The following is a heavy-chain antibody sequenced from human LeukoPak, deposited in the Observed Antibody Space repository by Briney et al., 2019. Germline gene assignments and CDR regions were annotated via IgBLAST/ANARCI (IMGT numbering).Heavy chain of an antibody. CDR2: ISYDGSNQ. CDR1: GFTFSNSC. V-gene: IGHV3-30*03. CDR3: ARVRGGYYASGSYYANDY. J-gene: IGHJ4*02. D-gene: IGHD3-10*01. Sequence: GRSLRLSCAAYGFTFSNSCMHWVRHAPGKGLEWVAIISYDGSNQYYTDSVKGRFTISRDNSKNSLYLQMNSLRDEDTAVYYCARVRGGYYASGSYYANDYWGQGTLVTVSS.